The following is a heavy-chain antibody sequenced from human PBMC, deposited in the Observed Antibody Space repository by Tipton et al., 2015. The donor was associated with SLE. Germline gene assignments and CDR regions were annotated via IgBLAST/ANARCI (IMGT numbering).Heavy chain of an antibody. Sequence: TLSLTCTVSGGSISSSSYYWGWIRQPPGKGLEWIGYIYTSGSTNYNPSLKSRVTISVDTSKNQFSLKLSSVTAADTAVYYCAAYNSGSHAFHIWGQGTMVTVSS. V-gene: IGHV4-61*05. J-gene: IGHJ3*02. D-gene: IGHD6-19*01. CDR2: IYTSGST. CDR3: AAYNSGSHAFHI. CDR1: GGSISSSSYY.